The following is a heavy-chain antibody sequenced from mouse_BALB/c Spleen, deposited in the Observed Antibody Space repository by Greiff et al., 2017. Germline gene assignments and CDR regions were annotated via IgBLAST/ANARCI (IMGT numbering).Heavy chain of an antibody. V-gene: IGHV1-7*01. CDR2: INPSTGYT. J-gene: IGHJ2*01. CDR3: SRLGTTVVEGY. Sequence: QVQLQQSGAELAKPGASVKMSCKASGYTFTSYWMHWVKQRPGQGLEWIGYINPSTGYTEYNQKFKDKATLTADKSSSTAYMQLSSLTSEDSAGYYWSRLGTTVVEGYWGQGTTLTVSS. D-gene: IGHD1-1*01. CDR1: GYTFTSYW.